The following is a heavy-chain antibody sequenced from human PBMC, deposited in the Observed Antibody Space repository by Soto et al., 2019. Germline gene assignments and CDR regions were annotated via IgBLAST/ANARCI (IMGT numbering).Heavy chain of an antibody. J-gene: IGHJ4*02. CDR1: GGSISISSYY. D-gene: IGHD4-17*01. CDR3: ARPTFHGDYLYYFDY. V-gene: IGHV4-39*01. CDR2: IYYSGST. Sequence: SETLSLTCTVSGGSISISSYYWGWIRQPPGKGLEWIGSIYYSGSTYYNPSLKSRVTISVDTSKNQFSLKLSSVTAADTAVYYCARPTFHGDYLYYFDYWGQGTLVTVSS.